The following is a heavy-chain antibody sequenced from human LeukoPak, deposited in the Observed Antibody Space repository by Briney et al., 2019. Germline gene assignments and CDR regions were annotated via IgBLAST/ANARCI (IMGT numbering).Heavy chain of an antibody. Sequence: GGSLRLSCAASGFTFSSSGMHWARQAPGKGLEWVAFIRYDGSIKSYADSVKGRFTISRDNSKNTLYLQMNSLRAEDTAVYYCAKGRGYYDSSGYYNTHYDYWGQGTLVTVSS. CDR3: AKGRGYYDSSGYYNTHYDY. J-gene: IGHJ4*02. CDR2: IRYDGSIK. CDR1: GFTFSSSG. V-gene: IGHV3-30*02. D-gene: IGHD3-22*01.